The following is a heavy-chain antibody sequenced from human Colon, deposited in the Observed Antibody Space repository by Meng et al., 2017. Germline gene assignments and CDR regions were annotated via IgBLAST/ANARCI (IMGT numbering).Heavy chain of an antibody. J-gene: IGHJ5*02. CDR1: GFTFSSYW. V-gene: IGHV3-7*01. CDR3: ARGGGLLWFGEPNNWFDP. Sequence: GGSLRLSCAASGFTFSSYWMSWVRQAPGKGLEWVANIKQDGSEKYYVDSVKGRFTISRDNAKNSLYLQMNSLGAEDTAVYYCARGGGLLWFGEPNNWFDPWGQGTLVTVSS. CDR2: IKQDGSEK. D-gene: IGHD3-10*01.